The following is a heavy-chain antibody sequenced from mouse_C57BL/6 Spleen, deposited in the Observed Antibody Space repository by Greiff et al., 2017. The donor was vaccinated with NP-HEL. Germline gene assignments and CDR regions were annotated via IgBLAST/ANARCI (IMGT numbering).Heavy chain of an antibody. CDR1: GYTFTDYE. V-gene: IGHV1-15*01. D-gene: IGHD1-1*01. CDR2: IDPETGGT. CDR3: TIYYGSSYVKNYFDY. Sequence: VQLQQSGAELVRPGASVTLSCKASGYTFTDYEMHWVKQTPVHGLEWIGAIDPETGGTAYNQKFKGKAILTADKSSSTAYMELRSLTSEDSAVYYCTIYYGSSYVKNYFDYWGQGTTLTVSS. J-gene: IGHJ2*01.